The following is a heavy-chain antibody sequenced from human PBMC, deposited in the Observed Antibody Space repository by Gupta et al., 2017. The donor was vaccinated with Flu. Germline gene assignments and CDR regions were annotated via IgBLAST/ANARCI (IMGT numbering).Heavy chain of an antibody. CDR3: ARDHCGDSRCYSDY. Sequence: QVRLVQSGAEVKKPGASVKVSCRASGYTFTDYYMHWVRQAPGQGLEWIGWINPNSGATNYAPKFQDRVTLTRDTSISTAYMELSRLRSDDTAVYYCARDHCGDSRCYSDYWGQGTLVTVSS. V-gene: IGHV1-2*02. CDR2: INPNSGAT. CDR1: GYTFTDYY. D-gene: IGHD2-21*01. J-gene: IGHJ4*02.